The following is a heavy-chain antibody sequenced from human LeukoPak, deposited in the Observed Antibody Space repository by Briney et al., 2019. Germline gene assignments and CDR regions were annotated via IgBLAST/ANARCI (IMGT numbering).Heavy chain of an antibody. V-gene: IGHV4-4*07. D-gene: IGHD6-13*01. CDR2: IYTSGST. J-gene: IGHJ4*02. Sequence: SETLSLTCTVSGGSISSYYWSWIRQPAGKGLEWIGHIYTSGSTNYNPSLKSRVTMSVDTSTNQFSLELSSVTAADTAIYYCARDLYSSSWYGTFDYWGQGTLVTVSS. CDR3: ARDLYSSSWYGTFDY. CDR1: GGSISSYY.